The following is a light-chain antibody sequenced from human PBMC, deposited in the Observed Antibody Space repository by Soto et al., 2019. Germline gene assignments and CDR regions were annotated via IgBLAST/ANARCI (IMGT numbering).Light chain of an antibody. J-gene: IGLJ2*01. Sequence: QSVLTQPASVSGPPGQSITIPCIGTRSDVGGYNYVSWYQQHPGIAPKLLIYEVTNRPSGVSNRFSGSKSGNTASLTTSGLQAEDETDYYCTSYSSRSTVIFGGGTKVTVL. V-gene: IGLV2-14*01. CDR1: RSDVGGYNY. CDR3: TSYSSRSTVI. CDR2: EVT.